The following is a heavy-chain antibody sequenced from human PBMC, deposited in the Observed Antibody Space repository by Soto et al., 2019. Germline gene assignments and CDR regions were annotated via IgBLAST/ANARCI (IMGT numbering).Heavy chain of an antibody. CDR1: GFTFSSYS. V-gene: IGHV3-48*01. J-gene: IGHJ4*02. CDR3: ARDNDYGDYVSPFFDY. CDR2: TSSSSSTI. Sequence: GGSLRLSCAASGFTFSSYSMNWVRQAPGKGLEWVSYTSSSSSTIYYADSVKGRFTISRDNAKNSLYLQMNSLRAEDTAVYYCARDNDYGDYVSPFFDYWGQGTLVTVSS. D-gene: IGHD4-17*01.